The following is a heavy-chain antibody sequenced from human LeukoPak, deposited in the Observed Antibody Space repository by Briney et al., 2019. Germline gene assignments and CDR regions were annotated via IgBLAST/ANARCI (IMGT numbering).Heavy chain of an antibody. CDR1: GFTFSSYA. V-gene: IGHV3-23*01. CDR2: ISNSGGST. CDR3: ARAWSHGFDD. J-gene: IGHJ4*02. Sequence: PGGSLRLACAGSGFTFSSYAMSWVRQAPGKGLEWVSAISNSGGSTYYADSVKGRFTISRDNAKNSLYLQMNSLRVDDTAVYYCARAWSHGFDDWGQGTLVTVSS.